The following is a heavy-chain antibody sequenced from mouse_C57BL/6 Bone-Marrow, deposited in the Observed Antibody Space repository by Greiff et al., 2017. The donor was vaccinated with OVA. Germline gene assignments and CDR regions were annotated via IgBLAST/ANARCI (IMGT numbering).Heavy chain of an antibody. Sequence: VQLQQSGAELVRPGASVTLSCKASGYTFTDYEMHWVKQTPVHGLEWIGAIDPETGGTAYNQKFKGKAILTADKSSSTAYMELRSLTSEDSAVYYCTRGTKGSSPFAYWGQGTLVTVSA. V-gene: IGHV1-15*01. CDR1: GYTFTDYE. D-gene: IGHD1-1*01. CDR2: IDPETGGT. J-gene: IGHJ3*01. CDR3: TRGTKGSSPFAY.